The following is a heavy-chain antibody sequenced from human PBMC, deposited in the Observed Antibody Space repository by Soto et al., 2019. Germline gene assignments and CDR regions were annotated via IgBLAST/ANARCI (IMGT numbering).Heavy chain of an antibody. J-gene: IGHJ4*02. V-gene: IGHV4-31*03. D-gene: IGHD2-2*01. CDR3: ARYHYYYFDY. CDR2: IYYSGST. Sequence: SETLSLTCTVSGGSISSGGYYWSWIRQHPGKGLEWIGYIYYSGSTYYNPSLKSRVTISVDTSKNQFSLKLSSVTAADTAVYYCARYHYYYFDYWGQGTLVTVSS. CDR1: GGSISSGGYY.